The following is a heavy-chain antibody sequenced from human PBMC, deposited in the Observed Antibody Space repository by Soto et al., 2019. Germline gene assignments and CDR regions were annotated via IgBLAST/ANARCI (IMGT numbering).Heavy chain of an antibody. CDR2: IYYSGST. J-gene: IGHJ4*02. Sequence: SETLSLTCTVSGGSVSSGSYYWSWIRQPPGKGLEWIGYIYYSGSTNYNPSLKSRVTISVDTSKNQFSLKLSSVTAADTAVYYCARTHSYGYVYYFDYWGQGTLVTVSS. CDR3: ARTHSYGYVYYFDY. CDR1: GGSVSSGSYY. D-gene: IGHD5-18*01. V-gene: IGHV4-61*01.